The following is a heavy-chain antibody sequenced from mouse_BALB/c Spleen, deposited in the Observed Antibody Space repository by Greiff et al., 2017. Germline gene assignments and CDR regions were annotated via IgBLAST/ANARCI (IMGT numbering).Heavy chain of an antibody. Sequence: EVNVVESGGDLVKPGGSLKLSCAASGFTFSSYGMSWVRQTPDKRLEWVATISSGGSYTYYPDSVKGRFTISRDNAKNTLYLQMSSLKSEDTAMYYCAREEIYYGNYGAMDYWGQGTSVTVSS. CDR3: AREEIYYGNYGAMDY. CDR1: GFTFSSYG. D-gene: IGHD2-1*01. CDR2: ISSGGSYT. J-gene: IGHJ4*01. V-gene: IGHV5-6*01.